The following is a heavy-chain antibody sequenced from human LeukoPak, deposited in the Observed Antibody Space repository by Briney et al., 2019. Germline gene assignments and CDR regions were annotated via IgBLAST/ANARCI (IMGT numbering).Heavy chain of an antibody. CDR1: GFTFSSYA. CDR2: ISYDGSNK. D-gene: IGHD1-26*01. CDR3: ARDILGSPNTGFDY. V-gene: IGHV3-30*04. J-gene: IGHJ4*02. Sequence: GGSLRLSCAASGFTFSSYAMHWVRQAPGKGLEWVAVISYDGSNKYYADSVKGRFTISRDSSKNTLYLQMNSLRAEDTAVYYCARDILGSPNTGFDYWGQGTLVTVSS.